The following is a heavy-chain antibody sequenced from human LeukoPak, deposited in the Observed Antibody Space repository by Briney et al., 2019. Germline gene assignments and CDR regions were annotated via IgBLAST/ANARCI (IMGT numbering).Heavy chain of an antibody. CDR1: GYSISSGYY. D-gene: IGHD5-24*01. CDR2: IYHSGST. CDR3: ARARREMVDY. V-gene: IGHV4-38-2*01. J-gene: IGHJ4*02. Sequence: SETLSLTCAVSGYSISSGYYWGWIRQPPGKGLEWIGSIYHSGSTYYNPSLKSRVTISVDTSKNQFSLKLSSVTAADTAVYYCARARREMVDYWGQGTLVTVSS.